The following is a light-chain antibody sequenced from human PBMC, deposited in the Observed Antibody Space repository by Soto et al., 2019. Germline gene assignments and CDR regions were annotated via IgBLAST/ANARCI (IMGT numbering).Light chain of an antibody. CDR3: QQYGSAPEP. CDR1: QSVSSSY. CDR2: GAS. J-gene: IGKJ1*01. Sequence: EIVLTQSPGTLSLSPGERATLSCRASQSVSSSYLAWYQQKPGQAPRLLIYGASSRATGIPDRFSGSGSGTDFTLTISRLEPEEFAVYYCQQYGSAPEPFGQGTKVEI. V-gene: IGKV3-20*01.